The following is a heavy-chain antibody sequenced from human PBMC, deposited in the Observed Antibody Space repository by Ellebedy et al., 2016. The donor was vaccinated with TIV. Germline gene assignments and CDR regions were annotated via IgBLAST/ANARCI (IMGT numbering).Heavy chain of an antibody. Sequence: GESLKISXAASGFTYSSYAMSWVRQAPGKGLEWVSAIVQSGGATYYANSVKGRFTISRDNSKNTLYLQMNSLRAEDTAVYYCAREGSYTSGWSYYFDSWGQGTLVTVSS. D-gene: IGHD6-19*01. CDR3: AREGSYTSGWSYYFDS. CDR1: GFTYSSYA. CDR2: IVQSGGAT. V-gene: IGHV3-23*01. J-gene: IGHJ4*02.